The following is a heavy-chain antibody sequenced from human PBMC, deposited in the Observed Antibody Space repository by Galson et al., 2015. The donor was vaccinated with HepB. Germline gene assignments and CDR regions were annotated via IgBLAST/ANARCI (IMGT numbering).Heavy chain of an antibody. Sequence: SLRLSCAASGFTFTDYYMNWIRQAPGKGLEWVSYISPSSSDTNYADSVKGRFTISRDNAKNSLYLEMNSLRAEDTAVYYCVRLSREADVWGKGTTVTVSS. V-gene: IGHV3-11*06. CDR1: GFTFTDYY. J-gene: IGHJ6*04. CDR2: ISPSSSDT. CDR3: VRLSREADV. D-gene: IGHD5/OR15-5a*01.